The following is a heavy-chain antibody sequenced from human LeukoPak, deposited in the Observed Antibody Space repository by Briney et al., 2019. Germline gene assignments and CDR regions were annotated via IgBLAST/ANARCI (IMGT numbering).Heavy chain of an antibody. D-gene: IGHD6-19*01. Sequence: PGRSLRLSCAASGFNISSYVMHWVRQAPGKGLEWVALMSYDGSNKYHADSVQGRFTISRDNSKNTVYLQLNTLRAEDTAVYYCAKPISGGLAVTADWFDPWGQGTLVVVSS. J-gene: IGHJ5*01. CDR2: MSYDGSNK. V-gene: IGHV3-30-3*02. CDR3: AKPISGGLAVTADWFDP. CDR1: GFNISSYV.